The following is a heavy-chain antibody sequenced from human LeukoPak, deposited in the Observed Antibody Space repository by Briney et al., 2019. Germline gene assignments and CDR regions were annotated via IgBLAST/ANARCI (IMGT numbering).Heavy chain of an antibody. J-gene: IGHJ4*02. V-gene: IGHV3-23*01. Sequence: GGSLRLSCAASGFTFSSYAMSWVRQAPGKGLEWVSAISGSGGSTYYADSVKGRFTISIDNSKNTLYLQMNSLRAEDTAVYYCAVHSYGFLTFDYWGQGTLVTVSS. CDR3: AVHSYGFLTFDY. CDR2: ISGSGGST. D-gene: IGHD5-18*01. CDR1: GFTFSSYA.